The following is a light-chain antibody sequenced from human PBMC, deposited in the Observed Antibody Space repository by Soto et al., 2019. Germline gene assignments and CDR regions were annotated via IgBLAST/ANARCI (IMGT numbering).Light chain of an antibody. V-gene: IGKV1-5*01. CDR3: QQYKDSMWT. CDR2: DVS. CDR1: QTVERW. Sequence: DIQITQSPSSFSSSVLARFTITCRASQTVERWLAWYQQKPGKAPNLLSADVSSLESGVPSRFSGSGSATEFTLTISGLQPDDVATYYCQQYKDSMWTFGQGTKVDIK. J-gene: IGKJ1*01.